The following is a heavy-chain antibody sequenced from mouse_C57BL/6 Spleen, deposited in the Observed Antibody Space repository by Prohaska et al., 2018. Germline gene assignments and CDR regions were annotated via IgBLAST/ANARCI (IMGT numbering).Heavy chain of an antibody. Sequence: QLQQPGAELVMPGASVKLSCKASGYTFTSYWMHWVKQRPGQGLEWIGEIDPSDSDTNYNQKCKGKATLTVDKSSSTAYMQLSSLTSEDSAVYYCAIDYYGVYYYAMDYWGQGTSVTVSS. CDR3: AIDYYGVYYYAMDY. CDR2: IDPSDSDT. D-gene: IGHD1-1*01. CDR1: GYTFTSYW. J-gene: IGHJ4*01. V-gene: IGHV1-69*01.